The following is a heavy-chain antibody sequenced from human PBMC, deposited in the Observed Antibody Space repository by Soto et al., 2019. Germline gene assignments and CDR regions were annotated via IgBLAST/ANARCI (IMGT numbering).Heavy chain of an antibody. CDR2: ISYDGSNK. CDR1: GFTFSSYG. J-gene: IGHJ6*02. CDR3: AKLRGYYGSGRPSGMDV. Sequence: QVQLVESGGGVVQPGRSLRLSCAASGFTFSSYGMHWVRQAPGKGLEWVAVISYDGSNKYYADSVKGRFTISRDNSKNTLYLQMNSLRAEDTAVYYCAKLRGYYGSGRPSGMDVWGQGTTVTVSS. D-gene: IGHD3-10*01. V-gene: IGHV3-30*18.